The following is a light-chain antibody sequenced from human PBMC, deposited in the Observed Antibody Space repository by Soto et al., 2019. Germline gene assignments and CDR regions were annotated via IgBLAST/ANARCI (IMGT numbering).Light chain of an antibody. CDR1: XXLSSY. CDR2: AAS. J-gene: IGKJ4*01. Sequence: SPSSLSASVXXXXXITXXXXXXLSSYLAWYQQKPGKAPKLLIYAASTLQSGVPSRFSGSESGTDFTLTISSLQPEDFATYYCQQVNSYPLTFGGGTKVEIK. V-gene: IGKV1-9*01. CDR3: QQVNSYPLT.